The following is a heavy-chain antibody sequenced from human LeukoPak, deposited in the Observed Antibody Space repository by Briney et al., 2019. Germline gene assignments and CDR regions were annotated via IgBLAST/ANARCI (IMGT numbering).Heavy chain of an antibody. CDR3: ARVVGVRGYDYGMDV. CDR2: IYHSGST. Sequence: SETLSLTCAVSGGSISSGGYSWSWIRQPPGKGLEWIGYIYHSGSTYYNPSLKSRVTISVDRSENQFSLKLSSVTAADTAVYYCARVVGVRGYDYGMDVWGQGTTVTVSS. CDR1: GGSISSGGYS. D-gene: IGHD3-10*01. J-gene: IGHJ6*02. V-gene: IGHV4-30-2*01.